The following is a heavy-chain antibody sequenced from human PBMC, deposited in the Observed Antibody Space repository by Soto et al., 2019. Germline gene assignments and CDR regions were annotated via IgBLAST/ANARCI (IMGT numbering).Heavy chain of an antibody. D-gene: IGHD5-12*01. V-gene: IGHV4-34*01. CDR1: GGSFSGYY. J-gene: IGHJ5*02. CDR3: ARGRRSGRSRFEP. Sequence: PSETLSLTCAVYGGSFSGYYWSWIRQPPGKGLEWIGEINHSGSINYNPSLKSRVTISVDTSKNQFSLKLSSVTAADTAVYYCARGRRSGRSRFEPWGQGTLVTVSS. CDR2: INHSGSI.